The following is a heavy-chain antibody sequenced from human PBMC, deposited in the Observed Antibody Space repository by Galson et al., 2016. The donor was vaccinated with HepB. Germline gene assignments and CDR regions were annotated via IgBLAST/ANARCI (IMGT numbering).Heavy chain of an antibody. Sequence: SETLSLTCTVSGGSVNSGSYFWTWIRQPPGKGLEWIGYIDYSGTSDYNSCLKSRVTMSVDTSKNQFFLRVNSVTAADTAVYYCARDRGDIDSWGQGILVTVSS. V-gene: IGHV4-61*01. CDR3: ARDRGDIDS. D-gene: IGHD2-21*01. CDR1: GGSVNSGSYF. CDR2: IDYSGTS. J-gene: IGHJ5*01.